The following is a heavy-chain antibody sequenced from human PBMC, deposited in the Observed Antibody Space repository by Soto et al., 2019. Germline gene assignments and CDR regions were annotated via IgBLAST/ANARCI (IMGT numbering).Heavy chain of an antibody. CDR3: ARGVRSAGSCTLDY. CDR2: ISPSEST. V-gene: IGHV4-34*01. Sequence: RQPPVKGLEWIGAISPSESTNYSPSLKSRVTMLVDTSKNQFSLKLSSVTAADTAVYYCARGVRSAGSCTLDYWGQGMLVTVSS. J-gene: IGHJ4*02. D-gene: IGHD2-15*01.